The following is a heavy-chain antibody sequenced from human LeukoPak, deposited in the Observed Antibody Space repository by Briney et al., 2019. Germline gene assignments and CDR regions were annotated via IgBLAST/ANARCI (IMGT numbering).Heavy chain of an antibody. CDR3: ARIATKDGRDY. J-gene: IGHJ4*02. CDR1: GDSVSSKSAA. Sequence: QTLSLTCAISGDSVSSKSAAWNWVRQFPSRGLEWLGRTYYRSKWFSEYAVSEKSRITINPDTAKNQFSLQLNSVTPDDTAVYYCARIATKDGRDYWGQGILVTVSS. CDR2: TYYRSKWFS. D-gene: IGHD5-12*01. V-gene: IGHV6-1*01.